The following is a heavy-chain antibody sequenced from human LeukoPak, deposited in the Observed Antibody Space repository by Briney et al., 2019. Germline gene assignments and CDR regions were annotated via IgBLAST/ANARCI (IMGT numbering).Heavy chain of an antibody. Sequence: GGPLRLSCAASGFTFSSYSMNWVRQAPGKGPEWVSYITGSSDIIYYADSVKGRFTISRDNAKNLLYLQMNSLRAEDTAVYYCARDFWGPEVDYWGQGTLVTVSS. V-gene: IGHV3-48*04. J-gene: IGHJ4*02. CDR1: GFTFSSYS. D-gene: IGHD3-16*01. CDR3: ARDFWGPEVDY. CDR2: ITGSSDII.